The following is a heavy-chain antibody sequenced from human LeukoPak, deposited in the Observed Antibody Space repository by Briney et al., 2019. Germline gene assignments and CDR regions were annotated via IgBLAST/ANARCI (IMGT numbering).Heavy chain of an antibody. CDR3: AKDFFSYDSSGYYYNDAFDI. D-gene: IGHD3-22*01. CDR2: IDSSGGYM. CDR1: GFTFNTYS. V-gene: IGHV3-21*04. Sequence: ASLILSCDASGFTFNTYSMNWARQPPGKGLEWVSSIDSSGGYMFYADSVKGRFTISRDNSKNTLYLQMNSLRADDTAVYFCAKDFFSYDSSGYYYNDAFDIWGQGTMVTVSS. J-gene: IGHJ3*02.